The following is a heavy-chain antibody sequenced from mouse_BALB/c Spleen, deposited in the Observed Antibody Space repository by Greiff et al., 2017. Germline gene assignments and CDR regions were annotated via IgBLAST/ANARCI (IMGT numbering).Heavy chain of an antibody. Sequence: EVKVVESGGGLVQPGGSRKLSCAASGFTFSSFGMHWVRQAPEKGLEWVAYISSGSSTIYYADTVKGRFTISRDNPKNTLFLQMTSLRSEDTAMYYCARITTVDYAMDYWGQGTSVTVSS. D-gene: IGHD1-1*01. V-gene: IGHV5-17*02. CDR3: ARITTVDYAMDY. CDR1: GFTFSSFG. CDR2: ISSGSSTI. J-gene: IGHJ4*01.